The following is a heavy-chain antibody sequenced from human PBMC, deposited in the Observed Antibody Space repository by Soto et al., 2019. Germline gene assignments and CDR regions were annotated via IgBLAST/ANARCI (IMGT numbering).Heavy chain of an antibody. CDR2: FSGSGGNI. CDR1: GFTFSTHA. V-gene: IGHV3-23*01. D-gene: IGHD2-2*01. CDR3: AKDPPWTVGPLAMDV. Sequence: EVQLLESGGGLVQPGGSLRLSCVASGFTFSTHAMSWVRQAPGKGLEWVSTFSGSGGNIYYAESVKGRLTISRDDSKNTLYLQMNSLRVEDTAVYFCAKDPPWTVGPLAMDVWGQGTTVTVSS. J-gene: IGHJ6*02.